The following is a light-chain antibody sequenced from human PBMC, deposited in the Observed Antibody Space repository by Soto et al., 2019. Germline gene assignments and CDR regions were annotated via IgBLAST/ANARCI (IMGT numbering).Light chain of an antibody. J-gene: IGLJ1*01. CDR1: SSDIGGYDY. CDR2: EVN. V-gene: IGLV2-14*01. CDR3: SSYQGHSTLED. Sequence: QAVLTQPASVSGSPGQAITISCTGSSSDIGGYDYVSWYQQHPGKAPKLIIYEVNKRPSGVSNRFAGSKYANTASLTISGLQTEDEGDYYCSSYQGHSTLEDFGTGTKVTVL.